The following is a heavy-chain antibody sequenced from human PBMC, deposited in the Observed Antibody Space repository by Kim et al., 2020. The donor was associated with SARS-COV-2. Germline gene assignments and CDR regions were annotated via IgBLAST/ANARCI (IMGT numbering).Heavy chain of an antibody. CDR3: ARGTSHYGDYLGGSWFDP. CDR2: IDYSGST. J-gene: IGHJ5*02. V-gene: IGHV4-31*03. CDR1: GGSISSGGYY. D-gene: IGHD4-17*01. Sequence: SETLSLTCTVSGGSISSGGYYWSWIRQHPGKGLEWIGYIDYSGSTYYNPSLKSRVTISVDTSKNQFSLKLSSVTAADTAVYYCARGTSHYGDYLGGSWFDPWGQGTLVTVSS.